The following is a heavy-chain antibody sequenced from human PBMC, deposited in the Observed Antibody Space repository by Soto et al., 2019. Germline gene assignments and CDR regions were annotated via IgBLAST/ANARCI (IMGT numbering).Heavy chain of an antibody. V-gene: IGHV1-3*01. CDR3: ARESRDYFLWFDP. CDR1: GYIFSKYA. D-gene: IGHD4-17*01. J-gene: IGHJ5*02. CDR2: LNVGTGNT. Sequence: ASVKVSCKASGYIFSKYAIHWVRQVPGHKLEWMGWLNVGTGNTKYSQKFQGRVTITRDTSATTAYMELHSLTSEDTAVYYCARESRDYFLWFDPWGQGTLFTVSS.